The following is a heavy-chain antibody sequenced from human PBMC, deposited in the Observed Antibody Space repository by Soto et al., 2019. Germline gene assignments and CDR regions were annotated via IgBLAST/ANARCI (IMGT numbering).Heavy chain of an antibody. V-gene: IGHV4-34*01. CDR3: ASREYYXFWSGYYREPYYYGMDV. Sequence: KPSETLSLTCAVYGGSFSCYYWSWIRQPPGKGLEWIGEINHSGSTNYNPSLKSRVTISVDTSKNQFSLKLSSVTAADTAVYYCASREYYXFWSGYYREPYYYGMDVWGQGTTVTVSS. J-gene: IGHJ6*02. CDR2: INHSGST. CDR1: GGSFSCYY. D-gene: IGHD3-3*01.